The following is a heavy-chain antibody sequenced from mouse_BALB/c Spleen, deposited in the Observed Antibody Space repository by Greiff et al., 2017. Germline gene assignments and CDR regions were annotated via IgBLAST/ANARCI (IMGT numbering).Heavy chain of an antibody. J-gene: IGHJ4*01. Sequence: EVQLQQSGPELVKPGASVKMSCKASGYTFTDYYMKWVKQRHGKSLEWIGDINPNNGDTFYNQKFKGKATLTVDKSSSTAYMQLNSLTSEDSAVYYCARDGNNYYYAMDYWGQGTSVTVSS. CDR3: ARDGNNYYYAMDY. CDR2: INPNNGDT. D-gene: IGHD2-1*01. CDR1: GYTFTDYY. V-gene: IGHV1-26*01.